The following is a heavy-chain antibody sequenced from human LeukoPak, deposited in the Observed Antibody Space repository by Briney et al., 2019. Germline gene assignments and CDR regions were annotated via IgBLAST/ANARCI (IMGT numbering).Heavy chain of an antibody. CDR3: ARDFQFSGPGVYGMDV. CDR2: ISAYNGNT. D-gene: IGHD7-27*01. CDR1: GYTFTSYG. V-gene: IGHV1-18*01. Sequence: GASVKVSCKASGYTFTSYGISWVRQAPGQGLEWMGWISAYNGNTNYAQKLQGRVTMTTDTSTSTAYMELRSLRSDDTAVYYCARDFQFSGPGVYGMDVWGQGTTVTVSS. J-gene: IGHJ6*02.